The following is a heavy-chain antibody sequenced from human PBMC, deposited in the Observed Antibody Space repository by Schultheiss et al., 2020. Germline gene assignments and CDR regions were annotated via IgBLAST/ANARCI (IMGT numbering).Heavy chain of an antibody. CDR3: AKTTSYCGGDCYSDFDY. D-gene: IGHD2-21*02. J-gene: IGHJ4*02. V-gene: IGHV3-30*18. CDR1: GFTFSSYG. CDR2: ISYDGSNK. Sequence: GGSLRLSCAASGFTFSSYGMHWVRQAPGKGLEWVAVISYDGSNKYYADSVKGRFTISRDNSKNTLYLQMNSLRAEDTAVYYCAKTTSYCGGDCYSDFDYWVEGT.